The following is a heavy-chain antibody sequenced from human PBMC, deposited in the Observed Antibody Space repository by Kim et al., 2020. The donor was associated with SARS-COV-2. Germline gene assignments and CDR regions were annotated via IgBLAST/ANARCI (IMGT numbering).Heavy chain of an antibody. V-gene: IGHV3-33*01. CDR2: IWYDGSNK. D-gene: IGHD3-10*01. J-gene: IGHJ6*02. CDR3: ARTLVLSGYYGMDV. CDR1: GFTFSIYG. Sequence: GGSLRLSCAASGFTFSIYGMHWVRQAPGKGLEGVAVIWYDGSNKYYADSVKGRFTISRDNSKNTLYLQMNSLRAEDTAVYYCARTLVLSGYYGMDVWGQG.